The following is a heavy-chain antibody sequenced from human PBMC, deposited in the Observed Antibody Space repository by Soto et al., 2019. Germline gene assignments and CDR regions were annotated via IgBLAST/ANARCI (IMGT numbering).Heavy chain of an antibody. CDR2: IYHSGST. J-gene: IGHJ4*02. CDR1: GGSISSSNW. CDR3: ARVAVAGTRVDY. Sequence: QVQLQESGPGLVKPSGTLSLTCAVSGGSISSSNWWSWVRQPPGKGLEWIGEIYHSGSTNYNPSLKRRVTISVDKSKNQCALKLSSVPAADTAVYYCARVAVAGTRVDYWGQGPLVTVSS. D-gene: IGHD6-19*01. V-gene: IGHV4-4*02.